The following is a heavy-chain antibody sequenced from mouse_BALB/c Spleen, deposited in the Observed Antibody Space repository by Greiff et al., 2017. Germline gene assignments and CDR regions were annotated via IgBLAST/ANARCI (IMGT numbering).Heavy chain of an antibody. D-gene: IGHD2-2*01. Sequence: QVQLQQSGAELMKPGASVKISCKATGYTFSSYWIEWVKQRPGHGLEWIGEILPGSGSTNYNEKFKGKATFTADTSSNTAYMQLSSLTSEDSAVYYCARWGLRRDAMDYWGQGTSVTVSS. CDR2: ILPGSGST. CDR1: GYTFSSYW. J-gene: IGHJ4*01. CDR3: ARWGLRRDAMDY. V-gene: IGHV1-9*01.